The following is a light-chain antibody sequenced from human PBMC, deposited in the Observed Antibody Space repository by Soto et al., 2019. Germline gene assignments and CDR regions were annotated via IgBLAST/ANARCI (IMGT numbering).Light chain of an antibody. CDR3: QQLNSYPRT. CDR1: QGISSY. CDR2: AAS. J-gene: IGKJ1*01. V-gene: IGKV1-9*01. Sequence: DIQLTQSPSFLSASVGDRITITCRASQGISSYLAWYQQKPGKAPKLLIYAASTLQSEVPSRFSGSGSGTEFTLTISSLQPEDFATYYCQQLNSYPRTFGQGTKVEI.